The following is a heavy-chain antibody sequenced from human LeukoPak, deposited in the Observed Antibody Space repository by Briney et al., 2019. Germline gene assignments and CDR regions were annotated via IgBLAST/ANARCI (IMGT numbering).Heavy chain of an antibody. CDR1: GGTFSSYA. CDR2: IIPILGIA. CDR3: ARDYYDSSGCPDP. V-gene: IGHV1-69*04. Sequence: SSVKVSCTASGGTFSSYAISWVRQAPGQGLEWMGRIIPILGIANYAQKFQGRVTITADKSTSTAYMELSSLRSEDTAVYYCARDYYDSSGCPDPWGQGTLVTVSS. J-gene: IGHJ5*02. D-gene: IGHD3-22*01.